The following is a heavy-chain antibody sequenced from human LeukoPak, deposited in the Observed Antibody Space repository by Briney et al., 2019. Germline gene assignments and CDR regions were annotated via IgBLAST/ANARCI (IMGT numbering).Heavy chain of an antibody. Sequence: SETLSLTCTVSGYSISTSSYYWGWIRQPPGKGLEWIGTIYYSGSTYYNPSLTSRVTISVDTSKNQFSLKLSSVTAADTAVYYCARVPRAVGATPSWGQGTLVTVSS. CDR3: ARVPRAVGATPS. D-gene: IGHD1-26*01. CDR1: GYSISTSSYY. V-gene: IGHV4-39*07. CDR2: IYYSGST. J-gene: IGHJ5*02.